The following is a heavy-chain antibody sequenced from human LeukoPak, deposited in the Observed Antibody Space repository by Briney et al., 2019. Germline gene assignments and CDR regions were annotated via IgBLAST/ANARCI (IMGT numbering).Heavy chain of an antibody. J-gene: IGHJ6*03. CDR3: AKDGALQNYYYYYMDV. CDR1: GFTFSSYG. Sequence: GSLRLSCAASGFTFSSYGMHWVRQAPGKGLEWVAVIWYDGSNKYYADSVKGRFTISRDNSKNTLYLQMNSLRAEDTAVYYCAKDGALQNYYYYYMDVWGKWTTVTVSS. CDR2: IWYDGSNK. D-gene: IGHD4-17*01. V-gene: IGHV3-33*06.